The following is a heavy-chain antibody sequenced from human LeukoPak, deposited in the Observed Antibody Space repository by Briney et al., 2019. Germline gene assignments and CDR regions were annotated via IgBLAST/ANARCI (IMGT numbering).Heavy chain of an antibody. D-gene: IGHD7-27*01. CDR1: GYTFTNFG. CDR2: INPNSGGT. Sequence: GASVKVSCKASGYTFTNFGISWVRQAPGQGLEWMGRINPNSGGTNYAQKFQGRVTMTRDTSISTAYMELSRLRSDDTAVYYCARANWGLDFRGQGTLVTVSS. CDR3: ARANWGLDF. J-gene: IGHJ4*02. V-gene: IGHV1-2*06.